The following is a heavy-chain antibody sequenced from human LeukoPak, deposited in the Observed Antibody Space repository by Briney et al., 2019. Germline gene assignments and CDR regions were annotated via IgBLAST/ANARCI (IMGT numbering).Heavy chain of an antibody. CDR1: GGSIRSGGYS. J-gene: IGHJ5*02. V-gene: IGHV4-31*03. CDR2: IQYSGNT. D-gene: IGHD5-18*01. CDR3: ARDRVVYSYAENWFDP. Sequence: TSETLSLTCTVSGGSIRSGGYSWSWIRQHPGKGLEWIGYIQYSGNTFYNPSLKSRLTMSPDTSENQFSLNLSSVTAADTAVYYCARDRVVYSYAENWFDPWGQGTLVTVSS.